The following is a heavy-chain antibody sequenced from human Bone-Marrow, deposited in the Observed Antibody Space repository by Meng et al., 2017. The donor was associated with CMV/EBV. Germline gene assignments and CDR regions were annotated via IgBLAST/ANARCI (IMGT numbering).Heavy chain of an antibody. D-gene: IGHD6-19*01. CDR3: ARMYSSGWYSFYYYYGMDV. V-gene: IGHV1-2*02. J-gene: IGHJ6*02. CDR1: GWTFTGYY. CDR2: INPNSGGT. Sequence: SLNLSRTASGWTFTGYYMHWVRQAPGQGLEWMGWINPNSGGTNYAQKFQGRVTMTRDTSISTVYMELSRLRSDDTAVYYCARMYSSGWYSFYYYYGMDVWGQGTTVTVSS.